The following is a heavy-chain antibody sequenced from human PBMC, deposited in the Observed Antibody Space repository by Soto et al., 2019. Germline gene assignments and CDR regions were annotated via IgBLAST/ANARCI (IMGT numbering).Heavy chain of an antibody. CDR1: GGSISSGGYY. V-gene: IGHV4-31*03. CDR2: IYYSGST. J-gene: IGHJ5*02. Sequence: SETLSLTCTVSGGSISSGGYYWSWIRQHPGKGLEWIGYIYYSGSTYYNPSLKSRVTISVDTSKNQFSLKLSSVTAADTAVYYCARVMGEYTPVLQLKGFGNLFDPWGQGTLVTVSS. CDR3: ARVMGEYTPVLQLKGFGNLFDP. D-gene: IGHD3-16*01.